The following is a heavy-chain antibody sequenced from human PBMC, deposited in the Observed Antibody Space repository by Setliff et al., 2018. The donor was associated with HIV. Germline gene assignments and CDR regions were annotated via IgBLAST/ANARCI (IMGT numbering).Heavy chain of an antibody. CDR1: GYTFTGYN. CDR2: MNPNSGGT. J-gene: IGHJ4*02. CDR3: ARFPLRASVSPDY. Sequence: ASVKVSCKASGYTFTGYNMHWVRQAPGQGLEWMGWMNPNSGGTNYAQRFQGRLTMTRDTSIRTAYMELSRLRSDDTAVYYCARFPLRASVSPDYWGQGTLVTVS. V-gene: IGHV1-2*02. D-gene: IGHD4-17*01.